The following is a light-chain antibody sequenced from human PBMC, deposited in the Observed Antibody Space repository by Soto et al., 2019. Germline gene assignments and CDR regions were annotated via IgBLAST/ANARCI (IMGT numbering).Light chain of an antibody. CDR2: GNS. Sequence: QSELTQPPSVSGAPGQRVTISCTGSSSNIGATYDVQWYQQLPGTAPKLLIYGNSNRPSGVPDRFSGSKSGTSASLAITGLQADDEADYYCQSYDSSLSAHYVFGTGTKVT. CDR3: QSYDSSLSAHYV. J-gene: IGLJ1*01. V-gene: IGLV1-40*01. CDR1: SSNIGATYD.